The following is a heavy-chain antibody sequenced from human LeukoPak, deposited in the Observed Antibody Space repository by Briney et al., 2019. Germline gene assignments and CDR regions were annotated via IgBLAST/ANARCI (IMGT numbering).Heavy chain of an antibody. Sequence: PSETLSLTCTVSGGSISSYYWSWIRQPPGKGLEWIGYIYYSGSTNYNPSLKSRVTISVDTSKNQFSLELSSVTAADTAVYYCARGAYTSSSWYDGYYYMDVWGKGTTVTVSS. J-gene: IGHJ6*03. CDR3: ARGAYTSSSWYDGYYYMDV. CDR2: IYYSGST. V-gene: IGHV4-59*01. D-gene: IGHD6-13*01. CDR1: GGSISSYY.